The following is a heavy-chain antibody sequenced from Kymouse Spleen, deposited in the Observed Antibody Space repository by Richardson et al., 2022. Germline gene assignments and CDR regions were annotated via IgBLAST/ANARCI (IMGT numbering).Heavy chain of an antibody. CDR1: GFSLSTSGMC. CDR3: ARIQDHIVVVTAIWVLRYGR. Sequence: QVTLRESGPALVKPTQTLTLTCTFSGFSLSTSGMCVRWVRQPPGKALEWLALIDWDDDKYYSTSLKTRLTISKDTSKNQVVLTMTNMDPVDTATYYCARIQDHIVVVTAIWVLRYGRLGPRDHGHRLL. CDR2: IDWDDDK. V-gene: IGHV2-70*d01. J-gene: IGHJ6*02. D-gene: IGHD2-21*02.